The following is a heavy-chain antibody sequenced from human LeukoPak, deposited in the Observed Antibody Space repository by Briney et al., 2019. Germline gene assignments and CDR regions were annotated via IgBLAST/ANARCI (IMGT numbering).Heavy chain of an antibody. CDR2: IRPGDTRT. CDR3: VREKSWGTYHY. Sequence: ASVKVSCKASVYTFTAYYIQWVRQAPGQGLEWMGTIRPGDTRTTYAQKFQGRVTMTWDMSTTTGYMELSSLRSEDTAVYYCVREKSWGTYHYWGQGTLVSVSS. D-gene: IGHD3-16*01. CDR1: VYTFTAYY. V-gene: IGHV1-46*01. J-gene: IGHJ4*02.